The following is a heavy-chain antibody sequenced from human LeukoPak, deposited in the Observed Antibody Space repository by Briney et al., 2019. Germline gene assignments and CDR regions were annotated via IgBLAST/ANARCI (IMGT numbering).Heavy chain of an antibody. CDR3: ARLGTVGALMDV. V-gene: IGHV1-69*04. CDR1: GGTFSSYA. D-gene: IGHD1-26*01. CDR2: IIPIFGIA. Sequence: SVKVSCKASGGTFSSYAISWVRQAPGQGLEWMGRIIPIFGIANYAQKFQGRVTITADKSTSTAYMEPSSLRSEDTAVYYCARLGTVGALMDVWGQGTTVTVSS. J-gene: IGHJ6*02.